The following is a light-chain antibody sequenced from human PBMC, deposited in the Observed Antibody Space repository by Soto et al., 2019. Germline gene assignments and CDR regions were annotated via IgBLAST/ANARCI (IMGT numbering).Light chain of an antibody. Sequence: EIVLTQSPATLSLSPGERATLSCRASQSVSSYLACYQQKPGQAPRLLIYDASKRSTGIPARFSGRGSGTDFTLTISNLEPEDFAVYYCQQRGNRPRTFGQGTKVEIK. CDR1: QSVSSY. J-gene: IGKJ1*01. CDR2: DAS. V-gene: IGKV3-11*01. CDR3: QQRGNRPRT.